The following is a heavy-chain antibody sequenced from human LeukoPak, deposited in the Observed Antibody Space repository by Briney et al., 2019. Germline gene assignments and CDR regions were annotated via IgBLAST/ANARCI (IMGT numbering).Heavy chain of an antibody. CDR3: ARVPIPGLDGYNVDTVGYHDAFDI. J-gene: IGHJ3*02. CDR2: IYYSGST. D-gene: IGHD5-24*01. CDR1: GGSISSYF. V-gene: IGHV4-59*08. Sequence: SETLSLTCTVSGGSISSYFWSWIRQPPGKGLEWIGYIYYSGSTSYNPSLKSRVTISVDTSKNQFSLKLSSVTAADTAVYYCARVPIPGLDGYNVDTVGYHDAFDIWGQGTMVTVSS.